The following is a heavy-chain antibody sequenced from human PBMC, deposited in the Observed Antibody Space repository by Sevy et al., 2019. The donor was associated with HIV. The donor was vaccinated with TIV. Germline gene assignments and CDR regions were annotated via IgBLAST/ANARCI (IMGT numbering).Heavy chain of an antibody. CDR1: GFTFADYA. D-gene: IGHD3-22*01. Sequence: GGSLRLSCAASGFTFADYAMYWVRQAPGKGLEWVSGISWNSGSTGYADSVRGRFTISRDNAKTSLHLQMNSLRAEDTALYYCAKAASIVSSGYGYFCMDVWGQGTTVTVSS. J-gene: IGHJ6*02. CDR2: ISWNSGST. CDR3: AKAASIVSSGYGYFCMDV. V-gene: IGHV3-9*01.